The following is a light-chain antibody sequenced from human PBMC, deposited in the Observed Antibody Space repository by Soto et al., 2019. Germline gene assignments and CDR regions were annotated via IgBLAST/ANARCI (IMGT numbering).Light chain of an antibody. J-gene: IGKJ2*01. CDR3: QQYGTSPPYI. CDR1: QSVSSVD. Sequence: EIVLTQSPGTLSLSPGEWATLSCRASQSVSSVDLAWYQQKPGQAPRLLIYGASGRATGIPDRFSGSGSGTDFTLTISRLEPEDFAVYYCQQYGTSPPYIFGQGTKLEIK. CDR2: GAS. V-gene: IGKV3-20*01.